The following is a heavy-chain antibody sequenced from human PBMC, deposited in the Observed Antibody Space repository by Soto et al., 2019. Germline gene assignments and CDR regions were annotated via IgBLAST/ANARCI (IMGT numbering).Heavy chain of an antibody. CDR2: IYNDGTT. CDR1: GINVNTAY. CDR3: ARAATITTIFDF. Sequence: PGGSLRLSCAASGINVNTAYLSWVRHVPGKGLQWVSIIYNDGTTYYADSVQGRFTIYRDNSKNTLYLQMNSLSVDDTAVYYCARAATITTIFDFWGQGTLVPVAS. J-gene: IGHJ4*02. D-gene: IGHD3-22*01. V-gene: IGHV3-66*01.